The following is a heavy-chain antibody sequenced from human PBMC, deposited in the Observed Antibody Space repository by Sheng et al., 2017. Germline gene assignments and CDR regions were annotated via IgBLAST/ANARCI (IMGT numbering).Heavy chain of an antibody. J-gene: IGHJ6*03. CDR3: ARTRGGDYGYYYYYMDV. D-gene: IGHD4-17*01. Sequence: QVQLVQSGAEVKKPGASVKVSCKASGYTFTSYDINWVRQATGQGLEWMGWMNPNSGNTGYAQKFQGRVTITRNTSISTAYMELSSLRSEDTAVYYCARTRGGDYGYYYYYMDVWGKGTTVTVSS. CDR2: MNPNSGNT. V-gene: IGHV1-8*03. CDR1: GYTFTSYD.